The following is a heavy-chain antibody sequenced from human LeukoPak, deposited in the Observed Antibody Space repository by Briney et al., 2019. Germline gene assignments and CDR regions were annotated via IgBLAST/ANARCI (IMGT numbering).Heavy chain of an antibody. D-gene: IGHD3-10*02. J-gene: IGHJ6*04. V-gene: IGHV3-7*01. Sequence: GGSLRLSCAASGFTFSSYWMSWVRQAPGKGLEWVANINQDGSGKYYVDSVKGRFTISRDNAKNSMYLQMNRLRAEDTAVYYCAELGITMIGGVWGKGTTVTISS. CDR1: GFTFSSYW. CDR3: AELGITMIGGV. CDR2: INQDGSGK.